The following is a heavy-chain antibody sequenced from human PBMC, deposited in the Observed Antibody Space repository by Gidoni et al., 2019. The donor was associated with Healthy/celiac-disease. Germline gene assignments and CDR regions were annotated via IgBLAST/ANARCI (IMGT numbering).Heavy chain of an antibody. V-gene: IGHV1-8*01. CDR2: MNPNSGNT. CDR1: GYTFTSYD. CDR3: ARDSYYYDSSGYYRLFDY. Sequence: QVQLVQSGAEVKKPGASVKVSCKASGYTFTSYDINWVRQATGQGLEWMGWMNPNSGNTGYAQKFQGRVTMTRNTSISTAYMELSSLRSEDTAVYYCARDSYYYDSSGYYRLFDYWGQGTLVTVSS. D-gene: IGHD3-22*01. J-gene: IGHJ4*02.